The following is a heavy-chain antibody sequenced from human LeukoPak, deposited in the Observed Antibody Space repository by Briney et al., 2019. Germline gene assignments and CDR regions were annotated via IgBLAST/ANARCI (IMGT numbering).Heavy chain of an antibody. D-gene: IGHD3-10*01. V-gene: IGHV3-21*01. J-gene: IGHJ4*02. CDR3: ARDLGGFDY. CDR1: GFTFSSYS. Sequence: SGGSLRLSCAASGFTFSSYSMNWVRQAPGKGLECVSSISSSSSYIYYADSVKGRFTISRDNAKNSLYLQMNSLRAEDTSVYYCARDLGGFDYWGQGTLVTVSS. CDR2: ISSSSSYI.